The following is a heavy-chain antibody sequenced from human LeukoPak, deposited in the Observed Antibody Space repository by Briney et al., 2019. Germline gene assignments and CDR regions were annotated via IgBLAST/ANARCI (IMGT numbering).Heavy chain of an antibody. CDR2: ISYDGSKK. D-gene: IGHD5-12*01. J-gene: IGHJ4*02. CDR3: AKVAKEVATIEDFDY. CDR1: GFTFSRSG. Sequence: GGSLRLSRAASGFTFSRSGMHWVRQAPGKGLEWVAAISYDGSKKYYADSVKGRFTVSRDNSKNTLYLQMNSLRAEDTAVYYCAKVAKEVATIEDFDYWGQGTLVTVSS. V-gene: IGHV3-30*18.